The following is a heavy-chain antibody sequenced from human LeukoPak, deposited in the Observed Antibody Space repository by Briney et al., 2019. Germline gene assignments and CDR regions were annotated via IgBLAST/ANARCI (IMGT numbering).Heavy chain of an antibody. D-gene: IGHD6-13*01. CDR2: ISSSSSYI. CDR1: GCTFSSYS. CDR3: ARDKQQQSHYYYGMDV. J-gene: IGHJ6*02. Sequence: PGGSLRLSCAASGCTFSSYSMNWVRQAPGKGLEWVSSISSSSSYIYYADSVKGRFTISRDNAKNSLYLQMNSLRAEDTAVYYCARDKQQQSHYYYGMDVWGQGTTVTVSS. V-gene: IGHV3-21*01.